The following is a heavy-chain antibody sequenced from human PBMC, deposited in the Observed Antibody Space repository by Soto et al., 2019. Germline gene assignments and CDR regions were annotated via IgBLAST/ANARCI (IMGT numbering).Heavy chain of an antibody. CDR2: ISYDGSNK. J-gene: IGHJ4*02. V-gene: IGHV3-30*18. D-gene: IGHD3-9*01. CDR1: GFTFSSYG. CDR3: AKDGHSIFCLDY. Sequence: HPVGSLRLSCAASGFTFSSYGMHWVRQAPGKGLEWVAVISYDGSNKYYADSVKGRFTIPRDNSKNTLYLQMNSLRAEDTAVYYCAKDGHSIFCLDYWGQGTLVTVSS.